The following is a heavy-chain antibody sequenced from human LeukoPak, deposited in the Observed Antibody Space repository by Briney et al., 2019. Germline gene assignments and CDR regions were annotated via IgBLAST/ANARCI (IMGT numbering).Heavy chain of an antibody. J-gene: IGHJ4*02. CDR3: ARDRGTASDY. CDR2: ISYDGSNK. CDR1: GFTFSSYA. Sequence: GGSLRLSCAASGFTFSSYAMHWVRPAPGKGLEWVAVISYDGSNKYYADSVKGRFTISRDNSKNTLYLQMNSLRAEDTAVYYCARDRGTASDYWGQGTLVTVSS. V-gene: IGHV3-30-3*01. D-gene: IGHD5-18*01.